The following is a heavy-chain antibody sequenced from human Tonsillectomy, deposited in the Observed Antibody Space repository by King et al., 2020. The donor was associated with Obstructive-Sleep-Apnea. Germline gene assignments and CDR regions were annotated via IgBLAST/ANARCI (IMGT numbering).Heavy chain of an antibody. D-gene: IGHD3-16*01. V-gene: IGHV5-51*01. J-gene: IGHJ4*02. CDR1: GYIFTNSW. CDR2: IYPGDSAT. CDR3: AGPNMGVVDFLY. Sequence: VQLVESWAELRKPGECLKISCVASGYIFTNSWIGWVRQMPGKGLGWVGIIYPGDSATRYNPSFQGQGTISADKCASTAYLQWNSLKASDGAMYYCAGPNMGVVDFLYWGQGTLVTVSS.